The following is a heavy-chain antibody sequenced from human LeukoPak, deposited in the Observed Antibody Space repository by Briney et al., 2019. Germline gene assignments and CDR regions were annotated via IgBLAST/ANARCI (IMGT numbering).Heavy chain of an antibody. J-gene: IGHJ4*02. CDR1: GFTVSANY. V-gene: IGHV3-66*01. CDR3: ALGDPSSS. CDR2: VYSGGST. D-gene: IGHD6-13*01. Sequence: GGSLRLSCAAFGFTVSANYMTWVRQAPGKGLEWVSVVYSGGSTYYADSVKGRFTISRDSSKNTLYLQMNSLRAEDTAVYYCALGDPSSSWGQGTLVTVSS.